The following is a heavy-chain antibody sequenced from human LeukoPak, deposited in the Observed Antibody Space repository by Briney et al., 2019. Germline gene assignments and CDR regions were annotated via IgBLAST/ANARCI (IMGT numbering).Heavy chain of an antibody. CDR1: GFSLSSYW. J-gene: IGHJ3*02. CDR3: ARDLSDAFDI. Sequence: GGSLRLSCVASGFSLSSYWMSWVRQAPGKGLEWVANIKQDGSGKYYVDSVKGRFTISRDNAKNSLYLQMNSLRAEDTAVYYCARDLSDAFDIWGQGTMVTVSS. V-gene: IGHV3-7*01. D-gene: IGHD2/OR15-2a*01. CDR2: IKQDGSGK.